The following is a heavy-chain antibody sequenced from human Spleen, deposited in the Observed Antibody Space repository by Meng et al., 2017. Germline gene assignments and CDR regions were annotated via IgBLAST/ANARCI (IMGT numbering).Heavy chain of an antibody. J-gene: IGHJ4*02. CDR3: RRGTYSRIYYFDY. CDR1: GFSFSDAW. CDR2: INSKTDGGTT. D-gene: IGHD2-15*01. V-gene: IGHV3-15*01. Sequence: GESLKISCVASGFSFSDAWMNWVRQAPGKGLEWVGRINSKTDGGTTDYAAPVKGRVTLSRDDSKHTFYLQMNSLKTEDTAVYYRRRGTYSRIYYFDYWGQGALVTVSS.